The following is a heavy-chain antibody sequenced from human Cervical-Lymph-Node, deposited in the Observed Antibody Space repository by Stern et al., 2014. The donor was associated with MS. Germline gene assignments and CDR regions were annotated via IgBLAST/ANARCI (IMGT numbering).Heavy chain of an antibody. Sequence: QVQLVESGAEVKKPGSSVKVSCKASGGTFSTYAISWVRQAPGQGVEWMGGVLPIFGTANYAQKFQVTAPITADDSTSNPCIELRSLRSEDAAVYYCAKGRYCSGGSCYYYYGMDVWGQGTTVTVSS. CDR1: GGTFSTYA. CDR2: VLPIFGTA. D-gene: IGHD2-15*01. V-gene: IGHV1-69*01. J-gene: IGHJ6*02. CDR3: AKGRYCSGGSCYYYYGMDV.